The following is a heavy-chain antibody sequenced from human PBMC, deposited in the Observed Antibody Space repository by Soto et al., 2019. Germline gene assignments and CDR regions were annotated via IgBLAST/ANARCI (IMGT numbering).Heavy chain of an antibody. CDR3: VRDDQGAVDV. CDR2: ISVGGGSI. D-gene: IGHD3-16*01. J-gene: IGHJ3*01. CDR1: GFTFRRYA. V-gene: IGHV3-48*02. Sequence: EEQLVESGGGLVQPRRSLRISCAASGFTFRRYAMNWVRQAPGQGLEWVSYISVGGGSIFYADSVKGRFTISRDDAQNSVYLQMNTLRDEDTALYYCVRDDQGAVDVWGQGTRVIVSS.